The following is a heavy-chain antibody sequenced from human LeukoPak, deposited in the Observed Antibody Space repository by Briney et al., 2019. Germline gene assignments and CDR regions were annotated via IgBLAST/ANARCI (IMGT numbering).Heavy chain of an antibody. D-gene: IGHD3-10*01. CDR3: ARGDYYGSGSSPYYFDY. CDR2: ISYDGSNK. J-gene: IGHJ4*02. Sequence: GGSLRLSCAASGFTFSSYAMHWVRQAPGKGLEWVAVISYDGSNKYYADSVKGRFTISRDNSKNTLYLQMNSLRAEDTAVYYCARGDYYGSGSSPYYFDYWGQGTLVTVSS. V-gene: IGHV3-30-3*01. CDR1: GFTFSSYA.